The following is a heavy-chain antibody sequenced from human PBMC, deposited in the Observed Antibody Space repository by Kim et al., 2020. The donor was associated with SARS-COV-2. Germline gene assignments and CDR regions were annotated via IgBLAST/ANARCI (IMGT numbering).Heavy chain of an antibody. J-gene: IGHJ6*01. CDR3: LRRLLGGAITNWNYYYYG. Sequence: GGSLRLSCAASGFTFSTYTLNWARQAPGKGLEWVSSISSSSGYIFYADSVKGRFTISRDNAKNSVYLQMNSLRAEDTAVYYCLRRLLGGAITNWNYYYYG. CDR2: ISSSSGYI. D-gene: IGHD1-20*01. V-gene: IGHV3-21*01. CDR1: GFTFSTYT.